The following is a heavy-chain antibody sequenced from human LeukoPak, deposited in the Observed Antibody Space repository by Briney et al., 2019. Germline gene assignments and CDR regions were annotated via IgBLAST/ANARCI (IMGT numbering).Heavy chain of an antibody. J-gene: IGHJ4*02. D-gene: IGHD1-26*01. CDR1: GFTFSSYG. CDR3: ANSASGATLPHYFDY. Sequence: PGGSLRLSCAASGFTFSSYGMSWVRQAPGKGLEWVSAISGSGGSTYYADSVKGRFTISRDNSKNTLYLQMNSLRAEDTAVYYCANSASGATLPHYFDYWGQGTLVTVSS. V-gene: IGHV3-23*01. CDR2: ISGSGGST.